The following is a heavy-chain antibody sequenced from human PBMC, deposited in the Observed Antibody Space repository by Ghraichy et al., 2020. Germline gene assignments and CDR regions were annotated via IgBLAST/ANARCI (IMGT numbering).Heavy chain of an antibody. CDR3: TRDHRGEDSSSWYIYYYYYGMDV. D-gene: IGHD6-13*01. CDR2: IRSKAYGGTT. V-gene: IGHV3-49*03. CDR1: GFTFGDYA. Sequence: GGSLRLSCTASGFTFGDYAMSWFRQAPGKGLEWVGFIRSKAYGGTTEYAASVKGRFTISRDDSKSIAYLQMNSLKTEDTAVYYWTRDHRGEDSSSWYIYYYYYGMDVWGQGTTVTVS. J-gene: IGHJ6*02.